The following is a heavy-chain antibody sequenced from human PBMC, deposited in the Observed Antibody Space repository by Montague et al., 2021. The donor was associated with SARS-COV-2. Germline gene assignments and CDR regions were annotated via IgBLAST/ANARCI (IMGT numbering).Heavy chain of an antibody. D-gene: IGHD5-12*01. V-gene: IGHV4-61*02. Sequence: TLSLTCTVSGGSISSGSYYWSWIRQPAGKGLEWIGRIYTSGSTNYNPSLKRRVTISVDTSKNQFSLKLSSVTAADTAVYYCARDRPPVATTFYYYYYGMDVWGQGTTVTVSS. CDR1: GGSISSGSYY. CDR3: ARDRPPVATTFYYYYYGMDV. CDR2: IYTSGST. J-gene: IGHJ6*02.